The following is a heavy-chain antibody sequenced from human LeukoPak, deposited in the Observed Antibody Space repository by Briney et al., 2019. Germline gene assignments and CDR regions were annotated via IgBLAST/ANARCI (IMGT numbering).Heavy chain of an antibody. CDR2: IYYSGST. V-gene: IGHV4-59*01. Sequence: SETLSLTCAVHGGSFSGYYWSWIRQPPGKGLEWIGYIYYSGSTNYNPSLKSRVTISVDTSKNQFSLKLSSVTAADTAVYYCARGDYYGSGSYSDAFDIWGQGTMVTVSS. CDR1: GGSFSGYY. J-gene: IGHJ3*02. CDR3: ARGDYYGSGSYSDAFDI. D-gene: IGHD3-10*01.